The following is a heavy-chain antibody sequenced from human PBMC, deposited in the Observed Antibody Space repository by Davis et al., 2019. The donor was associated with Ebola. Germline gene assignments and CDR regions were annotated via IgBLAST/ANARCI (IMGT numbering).Heavy chain of an antibody. CDR2: FDPEDAET. CDR3: VSDRRTYYYDNSGFYSFDQ. V-gene: IGHV1-24*01. J-gene: IGHJ4*02. D-gene: IGHD3-22*01. CDR1: GYTFTDLS. Sequence: AASVKVSCKVSGYTFTDLSIHWVRQAPGKGLEWMGCFDPEDAETIYAQKFKGRVTLTEDTSTDTAYMELSSLRSEDTAVYYCVSDRRTYYYDNSGFYSFDQWGQGTLVTVAS.